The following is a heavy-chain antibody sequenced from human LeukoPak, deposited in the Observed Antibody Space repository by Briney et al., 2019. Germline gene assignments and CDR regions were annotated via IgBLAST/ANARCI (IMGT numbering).Heavy chain of an antibody. CDR2: ISGSGGST. V-gene: IGHV3-23*01. CDR3: AKGDDFWSGYFPYYYGMDV. D-gene: IGHD3-3*01. CDR1: GFTFSSYA. J-gene: IGHJ6*02. Sequence: GGSLRLSCAASGFTFSSYAMSWVRQAPGKGLEWVSAISGSGGSTYYADSVKGRFTISRDNSKNTLCLQMNSLRAEDTAVYYCAKGDDFWSGYFPYYYGMDVWGQGTTVTVSS.